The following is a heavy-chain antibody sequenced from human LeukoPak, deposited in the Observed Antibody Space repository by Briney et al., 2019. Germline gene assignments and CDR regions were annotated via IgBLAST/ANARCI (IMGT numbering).Heavy chain of an antibody. CDR2: INQRGST. D-gene: IGHD6-25*01. CDR1: GGSFSGYY. CDR3: ATKYSVAAAANPPYFDY. J-gene: IGHJ4*02. Sequence: SETLSLTCGVYGGSFSGYYWSWIRQPPGRGLEWIGEINQRGSTNYNPSLKSRVTVSVDTSKNQFSLKLSSVTAADTGVYYCATKYSVAAAANPPYFDYWGQGTLVTVSS. V-gene: IGHV4-34*01.